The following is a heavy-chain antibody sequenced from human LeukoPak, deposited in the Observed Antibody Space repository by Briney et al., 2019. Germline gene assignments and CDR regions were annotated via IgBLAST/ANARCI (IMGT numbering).Heavy chain of an antibody. CDR3: NVATVTVDY. Sequence: GGSLRLSCAASGFTFSSYAMHWVRQAPGKGLEYVSAISSNGGSTYYANSVKGRFTISRDNSKNTLYLQMGSLRAEDMAVYYCNVATVTVDYWGQGTLVTVSS. CDR1: GFTFSSYA. V-gene: IGHV3-64*01. J-gene: IGHJ4*02. CDR2: ISSNGGST. D-gene: IGHD4-17*01.